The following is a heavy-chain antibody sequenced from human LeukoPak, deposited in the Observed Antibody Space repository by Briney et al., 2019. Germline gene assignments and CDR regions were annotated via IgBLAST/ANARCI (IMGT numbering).Heavy chain of an antibody. Sequence: GGSLRLSCTASGFTFGDYAMSWFREAPGKGREGVGCIRAKAYGGTTDYAASVRGRFTISRDDSKSIAYLQMNGLKTEDTAVYYCSRRRGCGSAACPGYMDVWGKGTTVTVSS. J-gene: IGHJ6*03. CDR1: GFTFGDYA. CDR3: SRRRGCGSAACPGYMDV. D-gene: IGHD2-21*01. CDR2: IRAKAYGGTT. V-gene: IGHV3-49*03.